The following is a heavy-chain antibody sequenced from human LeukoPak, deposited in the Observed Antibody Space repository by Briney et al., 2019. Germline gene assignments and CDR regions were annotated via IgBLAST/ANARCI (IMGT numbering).Heavy chain of an antibody. CDR1: GFTFSDYY. D-gene: IGHD6-13*01. J-gene: IGHJ6*02. V-gene: IGHV3-11*05. CDR2: ISSTSYT. CDR3: AREYSNYGMDV. Sequence: GGSLRLSCEASGFTFSDYYMSWIRQAPGKGLEWVSYISSTSYTNYADSVKGRFTISRDNAKNSLYLQMNSLRAEDTAVYYCAREYSNYGMDVWGQGTTVTVSS.